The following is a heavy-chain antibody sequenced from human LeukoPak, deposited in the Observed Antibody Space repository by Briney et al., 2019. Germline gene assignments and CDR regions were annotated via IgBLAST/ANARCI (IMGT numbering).Heavy chain of an antibody. J-gene: IGHJ5*02. D-gene: IGHD1-26*01. CDR2: ISAYNGNT. V-gene: IGHV1-18*01. CDR1: GYTFTSYG. CDR3: ARVVRRLRGFWGATGFDP. Sequence: GASVKVSCKASGYTFTSYGISWVRQAPGQGLEWMGWISAYNGNTNYAQKLQGRVTMTTDTSTSTAYMELRSLRSDDTAVYYCARVVRRLRGFWGATGFDPWGQGTLVTVSS.